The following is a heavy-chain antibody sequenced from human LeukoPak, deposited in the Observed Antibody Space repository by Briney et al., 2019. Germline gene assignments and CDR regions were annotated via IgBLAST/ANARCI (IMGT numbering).Heavy chain of an antibody. D-gene: IGHD3-3*01. CDR1: GFTFSSYW. Sequence: GGSLRLSCAASGFTFSSYWMSWVRQAPGKGLEWVANIKQDGSVKQYVDSIKGRFTISRDNAKNTLYLQMDSLRVEDTAVYYCARFSRVEWSFWGQGTLVTVSS. CDR3: ARFSRVEWSF. V-gene: IGHV3-7*01. CDR2: IKQDGSVK. J-gene: IGHJ4*02.